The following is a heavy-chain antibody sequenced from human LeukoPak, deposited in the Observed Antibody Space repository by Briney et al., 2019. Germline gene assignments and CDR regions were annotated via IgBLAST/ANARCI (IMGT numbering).Heavy chain of an antibody. CDR2: SIPIFGTA. V-gene: IGHV1-69*13. CDR3: ARGARDTAMVTPGAFDI. J-gene: IGHJ3*02. CDR1: GGTFSRYA. D-gene: IGHD5-18*01. Sequence: ASVKVSCKASGGTFSRYAISGVRQAPGQGVEWMGGSIPIFGTANYAQNFQGRVTITADESTSTAYMELSSLRSEDTAVYYCARGARDTAMVTPGAFDIWGQGTMVTVPS.